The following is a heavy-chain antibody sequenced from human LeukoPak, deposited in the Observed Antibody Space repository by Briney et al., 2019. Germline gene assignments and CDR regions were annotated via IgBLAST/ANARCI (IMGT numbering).Heavy chain of an antibody. Sequence: SETLSLTCTVSGGSISSYYWSWIRQPAGKGLEWIGRIYTSGSTNYNPSLKSRVTMSVDTSKNQFSLELSSVTAADTAVYYCARDNDFWSRNYYYYYMDVWGKGTTVTVSS. J-gene: IGHJ6*03. D-gene: IGHD3-3*01. CDR3: ARDNDFWSRNYYYYYMDV. V-gene: IGHV4-4*07. CDR2: IYTSGST. CDR1: GGSISSYY.